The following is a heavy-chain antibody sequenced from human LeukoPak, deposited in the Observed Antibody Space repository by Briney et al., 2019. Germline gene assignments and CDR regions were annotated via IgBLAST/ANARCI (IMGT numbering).Heavy chain of an antibody. J-gene: IGHJ4*02. CDR3: ARHGGLVGATEMDY. Sequence: SETLSLTCTVSGGSISSYYWSWIRQPPGKGLEWIGYIYTSGSTNYNPSLKSRVTISVDTSKNQFSLKLSSVTAADTAVYYCARHGGLVGATEMDYWGQGTLVTVSS. CDR2: IYTSGST. V-gene: IGHV4-4*09. CDR1: GGSISSYY. D-gene: IGHD1-26*01.